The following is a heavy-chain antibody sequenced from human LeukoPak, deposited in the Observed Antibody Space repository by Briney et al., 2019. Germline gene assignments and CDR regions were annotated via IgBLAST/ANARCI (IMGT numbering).Heavy chain of an antibody. Sequence: PGRSLRLSCAASGFTFSSYAMSWVRQAPGKGLEWVSAISGSGGSTYYADSVKGRFTISRDNSKNTLYLQMNSLRAEDTAVYYCAKDDFGLDAFDIWGQGTMVTVSS. CDR2: ISGSGGST. CDR3: AKDDFGLDAFDI. V-gene: IGHV3-23*01. D-gene: IGHD3/OR15-3a*01. CDR1: GFTFSSYA. J-gene: IGHJ3*02.